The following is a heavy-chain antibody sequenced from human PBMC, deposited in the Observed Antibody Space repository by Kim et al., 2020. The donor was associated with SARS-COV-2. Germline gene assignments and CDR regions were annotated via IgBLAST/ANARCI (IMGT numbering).Heavy chain of an antibody. J-gene: IGHJ6*02. CDR1: EFTVRSVD. D-gene: IGHD3-3*02. CDR2: IIASGTTT. V-gene: IGHV3-48*03. CDR3: VRGPYWHHDGVPSRGV. Sequence: GGSLRLSCAASEFTVRSVDMNWVRQAPGKGLEWVSCIIASGTTTYYADSVRGRFTISRDDARNSVHLQMSSLRAEDTAVYYCVRGPYWHHDGVPSRGVWGQGTTVTVSS.